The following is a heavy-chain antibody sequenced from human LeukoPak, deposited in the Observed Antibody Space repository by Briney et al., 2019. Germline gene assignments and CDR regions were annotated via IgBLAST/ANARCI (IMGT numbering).Heavy chain of an antibody. D-gene: IGHD3-16*01. V-gene: IGHV4-59*01. J-gene: IGHJ3*02. CDR3: ARAGIISAFDI. Sequence: SETLSLTCTVSGGSLSSYYWSWIRQPPGKGLEWIGYIYYSGSTNYNPSLKSRVTISVDTSKNQFSLKLSSVTAADTAVYYCARAGIISAFDIWGQGTMVTVSS. CDR2: IYYSGST. CDR1: GGSLSSYY.